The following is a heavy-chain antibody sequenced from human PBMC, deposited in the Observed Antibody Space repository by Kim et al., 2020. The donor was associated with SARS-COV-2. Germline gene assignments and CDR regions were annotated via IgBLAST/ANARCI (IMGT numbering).Heavy chain of an antibody. Sequence: GGSLRLSCAASGFTFSSYSMNWVRQAPGKGLEWVSYISSSSSTIYYADSVKGRFTISRDNAKNSLYLQMNSLRAEDAAVYYCARDRHMYDILTGYRGDYWGQGTLVTVSS. CDR2: ISSSSSTI. V-gene: IGHV3-48*04. D-gene: IGHD3-9*01. J-gene: IGHJ4*02. CDR3: ARDRHMYDILTGYRGDY. CDR1: GFTFSSYS.